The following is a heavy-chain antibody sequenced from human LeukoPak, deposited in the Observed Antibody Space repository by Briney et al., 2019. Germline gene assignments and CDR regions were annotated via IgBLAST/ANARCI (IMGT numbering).Heavy chain of an antibody. CDR1: GGSFSGYY. CDR3: ARGGQQWLLRVRSVDY. J-gene: IGHJ4*02. CDR2: IDHSGST. Sequence: SETLPLTCAVYGGSFSGYYWSWIRQPPGKGLEWIGEIDHSGSTNYNPSLKSRVTISVAPSKTHFSLTLSSVTAPDTAVYYCARGGQQWLLRVRSVDYWGQGTLVTVSS. D-gene: IGHD6-19*01. V-gene: IGHV4-34*01.